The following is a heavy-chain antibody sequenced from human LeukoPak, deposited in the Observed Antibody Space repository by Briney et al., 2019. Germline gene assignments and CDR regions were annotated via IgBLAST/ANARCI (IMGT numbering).Heavy chain of an antibody. CDR1: GYSIITYW. D-gene: IGHD4-23*01. CDR3: ARLKVVTSSYWYFDL. V-gene: IGHV5-51*01. J-gene: IGHJ2*01. Sequence: GESLKISCKASGYSIITYWIGWVRQMPGKGLEWMGIIHPGDSDPRYSPSFQGQVTISVDKSISTAYLQWSSLKASDTAMYYCARLKVVTSSYWYFDLWGRGTLVTVSS. CDR2: IHPGDSDP.